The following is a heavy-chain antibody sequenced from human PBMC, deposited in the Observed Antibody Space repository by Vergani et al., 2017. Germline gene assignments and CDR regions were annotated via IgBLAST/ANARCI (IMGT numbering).Heavy chain of an antibody. J-gene: IGHJ6*03. CDR3: ARVRSEFWSGYNYYYYFMDG. D-gene: IGHD3-3*01. CDR1: GGTFSSYT. Sequence: QVQLVQSGAEVKKPGSSVKVSCKASGGTFSSYTISWVRQAPGQGLEWMGRIIPILGIANYAQKFQGRVTITADKSTSTAYMELSSLRSEDTAVYYCARVRSEFWSGYNYYYYFMDGWGKGTTVTVSS. CDR2: IIPILGIA. V-gene: IGHV1-69*02.